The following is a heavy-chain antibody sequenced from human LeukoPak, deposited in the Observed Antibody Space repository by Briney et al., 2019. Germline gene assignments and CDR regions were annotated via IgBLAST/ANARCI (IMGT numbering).Heavy chain of an antibody. V-gene: IGHV4-59*08. CDR1: GGSISSYY. CDR3: ASGTYYDSXXXYFQH. J-gene: IGHJ1*01. CDR2: IYYSGST. Sequence: SETLSLTCTVSGGSISSYYWSWIRQPPGKGLEWIGYIYYSGSTNYNPSLKSRVTISVDTSKNQFSLKLSSVTAADTAVYYCASGTYYDSXXXYFQHWGQGTLVTVSS. D-gene: IGHD3-22*01.